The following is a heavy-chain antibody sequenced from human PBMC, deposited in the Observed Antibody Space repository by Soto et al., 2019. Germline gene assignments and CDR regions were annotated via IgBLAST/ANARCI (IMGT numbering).Heavy chain of an antibody. J-gene: IGHJ4*02. Sequence: SETLSLTCTVSGGSISSCYWSWIRQPPGKGLEWIGYIYYSGSTNYNPSLKSRVTISVDTSKNQFSLKLSSVTAADTAVYYCASNYYDSTGYFDYWGQGTLVTVSS. CDR1: GGSISSCY. D-gene: IGHD3-22*01. CDR2: IYYSGST. CDR3: ASNYYDSTGYFDY. V-gene: IGHV4-59*08.